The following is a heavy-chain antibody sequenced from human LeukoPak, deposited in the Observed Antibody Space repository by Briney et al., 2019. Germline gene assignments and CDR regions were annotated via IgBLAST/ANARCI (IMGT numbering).Heavy chain of an antibody. J-gene: IGHJ6*02. CDR1: GGSISSSSYY. D-gene: IGHD3-10*01. Sequence: PSETLSLTCTVSGGSISSSSYYRGWIRQPPGKGLEWIGSIYYSGSTYYIPSLKSRVTISVDTSKNQFSLKLSSVTAADTAVYYCARGGPPTSYGSGSPKSRPHYGMDVWGQGTTVTVSS. CDR3: ARGGPPTSYGSGSPKSRPHYGMDV. CDR2: IYYSGST. V-gene: IGHV4-39*07.